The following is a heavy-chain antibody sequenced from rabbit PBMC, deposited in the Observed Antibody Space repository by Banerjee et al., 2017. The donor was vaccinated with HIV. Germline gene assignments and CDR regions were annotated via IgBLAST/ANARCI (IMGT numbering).Heavy chain of an antibody. D-gene: IGHD8-1*01. Sequence: QSLEESGGDLVRPGASLTLTCTASEIDFSVGYDMCWVRQAPGKGLEWIACLYTGSSGSTWYASWAKGRFTISKTSSTTVTLQMTSLTAADTATYFCARDPAGSSDYDLWGPGTLVTVS. CDR2: LYTGSSGST. V-gene: IGHV1S40*01. CDR3: ARDPAGSSDYDL. J-gene: IGHJ4*01. CDR1: EIDFSVGYD.